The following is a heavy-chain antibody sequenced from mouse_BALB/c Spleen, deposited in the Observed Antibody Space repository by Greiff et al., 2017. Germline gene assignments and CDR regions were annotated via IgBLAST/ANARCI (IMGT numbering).Heavy chain of an antibody. CDR2: IYPGDGDT. V-gene: IGHV1-82*01. CDR3: ARGAGKVNTDY. CDR1: GYAFSSSW. D-gene: IGHD2-13*01. Sequence: QVQLQQSGPELVKPGASVKISCKASGYAFSSSWMNWVKQRPGQGLEWIGRIYPGDGDTNYNGKFKGKATLTADKSSSTAYMQLSSLTSVDSAVCFGARGAGKVNTDYWGQGTTLTVSS. J-gene: IGHJ2*01.